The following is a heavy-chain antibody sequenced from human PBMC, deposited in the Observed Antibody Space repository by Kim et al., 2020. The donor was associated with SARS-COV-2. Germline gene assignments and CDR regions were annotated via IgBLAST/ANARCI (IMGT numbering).Heavy chain of an antibody. CDR3: ARVLSGSCYSCLNY. CDR1: GYTFTSYA. D-gene: IGHD2-15*01. Sequence: ASVKVSCKASGYTFTSYAMNWVRQAPGQGLEWMGWINTNTGNPTYAQGFTGRFVFSLDTSVSTAYLQISSLKAEDTTVYYCARVLSGSCYSCLNYWGQGTLVTVSS. J-gene: IGHJ4*02. CDR2: INTNTGNP. V-gene: IGHV7-4-1*02.